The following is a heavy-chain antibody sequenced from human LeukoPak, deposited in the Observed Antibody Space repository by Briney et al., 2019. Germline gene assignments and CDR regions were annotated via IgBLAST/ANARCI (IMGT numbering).Heavy chain of an antibody. Sequence: GGSLRLSCGASGVTFSNFSMLWVRQAPGKGVEGVAVISYGGHNKYYADPVKGRVTISRDKSKNTLYLQMSSLRAEDTAVYYCARDARDCGSSRCYLGLQYYYYMDVWGTGTTVTVSS. V-gene: IGHV3-30*15. CDR2: ISYGGHNK. J-gene: IGHJ6*03. CDR3: ARDARDCGSSRCYLGLQYYYYMDV. CDR1: GVTFSNFS. D-gene: IGHD2-2*01.